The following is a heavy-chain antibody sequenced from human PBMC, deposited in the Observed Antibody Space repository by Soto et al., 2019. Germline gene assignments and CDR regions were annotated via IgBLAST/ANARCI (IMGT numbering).Heavy chain of an antibody. CDR1: GYTFTGYY. Sequence: ASVKVSCKCSGYTFTGYYIHWVRQAPGQGLEWMGWINPNSGGTNYAQKFQGRVTMTRDTPITTAYMEVSRLRSDDTAVYYCARDSSRTATYASGSYYSGYYYTMDVWGHGTTVTVSS. V-gene: IGHV1-2*02. CDR3: ARDSSRTATYASGSYYSGYYYTMDV. CDR2: INPNSGGT. J-gene: IGHJ6*02. D-gene: IGHD3-10*01.